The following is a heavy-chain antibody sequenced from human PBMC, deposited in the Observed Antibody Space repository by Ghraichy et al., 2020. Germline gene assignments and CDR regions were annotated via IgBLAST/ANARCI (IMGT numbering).Heavy chain of an antibody. CDR2: ISSSGSST. D-gene: IGHD3-10*01. CDR1: GFAFSGYA. CDR3: ARGPPGEGMDV. V-gene: IGHV3-48*03. J-gene: IGHJ6*02. Sequence: GGSLRLSCAASGFAFSGYAINWVRQAPGKGLEWVSYISSSGSSTYYVDSVKGRFTISRDNAKHSLYLQMNSLRAEDTAVYYCARGPPGEGMDVWGQGTTVTVSS.